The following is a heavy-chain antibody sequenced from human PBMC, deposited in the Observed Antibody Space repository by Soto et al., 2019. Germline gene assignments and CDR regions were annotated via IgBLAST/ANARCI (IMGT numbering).Heavy chain of an antibody. CDR1: GFTFSSYA. Sequence: GGSLRLSCAASGFTFSSYAMSWVRQAPGKGLEWVSAISGSGGSTYYADSVKGRFTISRDNSKNTLYLQMNSLRAEDTAVYYCAKIRYCSGGSCYSGENWFDPWGQGTLVTVSS. CDR2: ISGSGGST. J-gene: IGHJ5*02. CDR3: AKIRYCSGGSCYSGENWFDP. V-gene: IGHV3-23*01. D-gene: IGHD2-15*01.